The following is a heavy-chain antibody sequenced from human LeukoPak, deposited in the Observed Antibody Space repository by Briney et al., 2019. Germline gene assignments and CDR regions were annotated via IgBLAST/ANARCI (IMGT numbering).Heavy chain of an antibody. D-gene: IGHD3-10*01. CDR2: ISAYNGNT. V-gene: IGHV1-18*04. CDR1: GYTFTSYG. Sequence: ASVKVSFKASGYTFTSYGISWVRQAPGQGLEWMGWISAYNGNTNYAQKLQGRVTMTTDTSTSTAYMELRSLRSDDTAVYYCARRAMTRGAFDIWGQGTMVTVSS. J-gene: IGHJ3*02. CDR3: ARRAMTRGAFDI.